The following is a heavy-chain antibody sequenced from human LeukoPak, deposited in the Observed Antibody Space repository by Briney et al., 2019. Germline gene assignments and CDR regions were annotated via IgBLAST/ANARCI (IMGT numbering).Heavy chain of an antibody. Sequence: GASVKVSCKASGYTFTSYAIIWVRQAPGQGLEWMGWISGYNGNTKSSQSLQDRVIMTTDTSTRTAYMELRSLRPDDTAVYYCAGVYLGIYYDGSPSPFDYWGQGTLVAVSS. J-gene: IGHJ4*02. CDR2: ISGYNGNT. CDR3: AGVYLGIYYDGSPSPFDY. D-gene: IGHD3-22*01. CDR1: GYTFTSYA. V-gene: IGHV1-18*01.